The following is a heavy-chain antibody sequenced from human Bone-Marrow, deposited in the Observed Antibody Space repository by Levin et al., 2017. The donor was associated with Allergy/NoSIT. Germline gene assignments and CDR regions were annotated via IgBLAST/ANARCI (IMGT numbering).Heavy chain of an antibody. CDR1: GFTFSSYA. V-gene: IGHV3-23*01. J-gene: IGHJ6*02. CDR3: AKVEGALYGMDV. Sequence: GESLKISCAASGFTFSSYAMSWVRQAPGKGLEWVSAISGSGGSTYYADSVKGRFTISRDNSKNTLYLQMNSLRAEDTAVYYCAKVEGALYGMDVWGQGTTVTVSS. CDR2: ISGSGGST.